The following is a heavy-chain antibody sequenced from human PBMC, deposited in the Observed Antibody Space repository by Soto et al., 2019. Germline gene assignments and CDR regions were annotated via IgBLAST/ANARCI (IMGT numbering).Heavy chain of an antibody. CDR2: INAGPGNT. J-gene: IGHJ4*02. V-gene: IGHV1-3*01. Sequence: ASVKVSCKASGYNFINHAIHWVRQAPGQRLEWMGWINAGPGNTKYSQNFQGRVTITRDTSASTAYMELSSPSSEDTAVYYCARQREPYCGGDCYSPVDYWGQGTLVTVSS. CDR1: GYNFINHA. CDR3: ARQREPYCGGDCYSPVDY. D-gene: IGHD2-21*02.